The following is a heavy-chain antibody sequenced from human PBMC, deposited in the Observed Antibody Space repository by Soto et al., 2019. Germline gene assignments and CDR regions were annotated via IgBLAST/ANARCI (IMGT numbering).Heavy chain of an antibody. V-gene: IGHV1-2*02. CDR1: GHTLTGYY. Sequence: QVQLVQSGAEVKKPGASVKVSCKASGHTLTGYYVQWVRQAPGQGLEWMGWINAKSGGTKYAQKFQGRVTMTRDTSISTVYMELSRLRSDDTAVYYCARLPDYYGSGTFTFDPWGQRTLVIVSS. CDR3: ARLPDYYGSGTFTFDP. D-gene: IGHD3-10*01. J-gene: IGHJ5*02. CDR2: INAKSGGT.